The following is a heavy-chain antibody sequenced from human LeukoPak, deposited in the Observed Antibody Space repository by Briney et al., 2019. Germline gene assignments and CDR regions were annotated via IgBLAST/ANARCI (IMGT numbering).Heavy chain of an antibody. CDR1: GYTFTDYY. J-gene: IGHJ6*03. CDR2: INPNSGGT. CDR3: ARASPLSTKYYYYYYYMDV. V-gene: IGHV1-2*02. Sequence: ASVKVSCKASGYTFTDYYMHWVRQAPGQGLEWMGWINPNSGGTNYAQKFQGRVTMTRDTSISTAYMELSRLRSDDTAVYYCARASPLSTKYYYYYYYMDVWGKGTTVTVSS. D-gene: IGHD2-8*01.